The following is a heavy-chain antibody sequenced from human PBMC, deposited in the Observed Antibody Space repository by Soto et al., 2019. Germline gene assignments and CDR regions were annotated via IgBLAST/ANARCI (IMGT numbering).Heavy chain of an antibody. D-gene: IGHD2-2*01. Sequence: EEQLLESGGGLVRPGGSLRLSCAASAFTFRIYAMSWVRQAPGKGQEWVSAITASADTTYYADSVKGRFTISRDNSKNELYLRMNRLRAEDTVVYYCAKVRPLRDCTSTSCLGAFDIWGQGTMVTVS. CDR2: ITASADTT. CDR3: AKVRPLRDCTSTSCLGAFDI. CDR1: AFTFRIYA. J-gene: IGHJ3*02. V-gene: IGHV3-23*01.